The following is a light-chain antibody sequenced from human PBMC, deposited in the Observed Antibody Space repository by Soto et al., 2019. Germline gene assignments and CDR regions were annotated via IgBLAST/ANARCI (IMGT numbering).Light chain of an antibody. CDR2: DAS. J-gene: IGKJ1*01. CDR1: QSISSW. V-gene: IGKV1-5*01. CDR3: ELSKCHPWP. Sequence: DIQMTKSPATLSASVGDRVTITCRASQSISSWLAWYQQKPGKAPKLLIYDASSLESGVPSRFSGSGSGTEFTLTISSLQPDDFAPYYCELSKCHPWPFAQGTKVDNK.